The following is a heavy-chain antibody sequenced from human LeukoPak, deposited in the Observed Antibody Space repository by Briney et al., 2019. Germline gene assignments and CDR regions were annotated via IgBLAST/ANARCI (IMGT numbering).Heavy chain of an antibody. CDR3: SRKDPSGYSNA. J-gene: IGHJ5*02. CDR2: TYFRSKWYH. V-gene: IGHV6-1*01. CDR1: GDRVSSTSSS. Sequence: PSQTLSLTCVISGDRVSSTSSSWNWIRQSPSRGLEWLGRTYFRSKWYHNYAVSVESRITINPDTSKNQFSLHLTFVTPEDTAMYYCSRKDPSGYSNAWGQGTLVAVSS. D-gene: IGHD4-11*01.